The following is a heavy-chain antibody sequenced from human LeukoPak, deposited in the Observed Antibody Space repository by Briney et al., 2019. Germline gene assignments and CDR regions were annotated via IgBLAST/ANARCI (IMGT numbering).Heavy chain of an antibody. CDR3: ARDRRYYGSGSYYSVEGAPRSYTP. J-gene: IGHJ5*02. CDR1: GYSISSGYY. Sequence: SETLSLTCTVSGYSISSGYYWGWIRQPPGKGLEWIGSIYHSGSTYYNPSLKSRVTISVDKSKNQFSLKLSSVTAADTAVYYCARDRRYYGSGSYYSVEGAPRSYTPWGQGTLVTVSS. D-gene: IGHD3-10*01. V-gene: IGHV4-38-2*02. CDR2: IYHSGST.